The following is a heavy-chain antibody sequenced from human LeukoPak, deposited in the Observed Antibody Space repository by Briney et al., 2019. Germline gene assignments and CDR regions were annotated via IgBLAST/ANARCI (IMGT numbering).Heavy chain of an antibody. V-gene: IGHV3-23*01. CDR2: ISPNSVIT. Sequence: GGSLRLSCAASGFTFSSYSMNWVRQAPGKGLEWVSGISPNSVITYYADSVKGRFTISRDNSKGTVYLQMNSLRPEDTAVYYCAKDDAWLQFGDWGRGTLVTVSS. J-gene: IGHJ4*02. D-gene: IGHD5-24*01. CDR3: AKDDAWLQFGD. CDR1: GFTFSSYS.